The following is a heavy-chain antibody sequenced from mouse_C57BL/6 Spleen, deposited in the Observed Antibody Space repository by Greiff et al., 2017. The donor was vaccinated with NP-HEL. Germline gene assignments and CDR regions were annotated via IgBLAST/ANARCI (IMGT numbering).Heavy chain of an antibody. CDR2: IYPGSGST. V-gene: IGHV1-55*01. CDR3: ARGGDGYSAWFAY. Sequence: QVQLQQSGAELVKPGASVKMSCKASGYTFTSYWITWVKQRPGQGLEWIGDIYPGSGSTNYNEKFKSKATLTVDTSSSTAYMQLSSLTSEDSAVYYCARGGDGYSAWFAYWGQGTLVTVSA. D-gene: IGHD2-3*01. J-gene: IGHJ3*01. CDR1: GYTFTSYW.